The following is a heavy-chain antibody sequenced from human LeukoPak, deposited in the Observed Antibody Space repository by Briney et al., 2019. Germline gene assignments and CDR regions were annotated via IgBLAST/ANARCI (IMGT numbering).Heavy chain of an antibody. D-gene: IGHD2-2*01. V-gene: IGHV4-34*01. CDR2: INHSGST. J-gene: IGHJ4*02. CDR1: GGSFSDYY. CDR3: ARVTRDCSSTSCPEAAFDY. Sequence: SETLSLTCAVYGGSFSDYYWSWIRQPPGKGVEWIGEINHSGSTNYNPSLKSRVTISVDTSKNQFSLKLSSVTAADTAVYYCARVTRDCSSTSCPEAAFDYWGQGTLVTVSS.